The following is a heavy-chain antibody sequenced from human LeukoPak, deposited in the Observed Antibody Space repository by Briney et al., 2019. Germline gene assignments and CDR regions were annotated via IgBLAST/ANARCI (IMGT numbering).Heavy chain of an antibody. Sequence: SETLSLTCTVSGGSISSYYWSWIRQPPGKGLEWIANIYYNGSTNYNPSLKSRVTISVDTSKNQFSLKLTSVTAADTALYYCARDYGDIPPDWYYDLWGRGTLVTVSS. CDR2: IYYNGST. CDR1: GGSISSYY. V-gene: IGHV4-59*01. CDR3: ARDYGDIPPDWYYDL. J-gene: IGHJ2*01. D-gene: IGHD4-17*01.